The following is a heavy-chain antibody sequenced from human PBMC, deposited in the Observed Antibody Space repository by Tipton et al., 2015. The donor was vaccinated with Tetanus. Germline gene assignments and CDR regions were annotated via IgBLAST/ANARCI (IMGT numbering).Heavy chain of an antibody. Sequence: TLSLTCTVSGDSVSGYYWSWIQQPPGKGLEWIGYVYYTGSTNHNPSLKSRVTISMDRSKSQISLQLTSVTAADTAVYFCAGVTAQRTELYFDHWGQGTLVTVSS. J-gene: IGHJ4*02. CDR2: VYYTGST. V-gene: IGHV4-59*02. D-gene: IGHD6-13*01. CDR3: AGVTAQRTELYFDH. CDR1: GDSVSGYY.